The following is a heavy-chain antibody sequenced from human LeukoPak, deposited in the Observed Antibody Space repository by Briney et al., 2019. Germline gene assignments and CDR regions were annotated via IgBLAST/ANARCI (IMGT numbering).Heavy chain of an antibody. V-gene: IGHV1-2*02. Sequence: GASVKVSCKASGYTFTSYAIHWVRQAPGQGLEWMGWITPSGGANYPQKFQGRVAITWDTSITTAYMDLSRLTSDDTAVYYCARENHESQLVHHYFDYWGQGTLVTVSS. D-gene: IGHD6-6*01. CDR2: ITPSGGA. J-gene: IGHJ4*02. CDR3: ARENHESQLVHHYFDY. CDR1: GYTFTSYA.